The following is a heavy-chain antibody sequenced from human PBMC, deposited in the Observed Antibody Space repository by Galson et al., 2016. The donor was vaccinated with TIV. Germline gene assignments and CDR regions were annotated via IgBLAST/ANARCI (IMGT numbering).Heavy chain of an antibody. CDR1: GGSISNANNY. D-gene: IGHD3-10*01. J-gene: IGHJ3*02. Sequence: SETLSLTCTVSGGSISNANNYWDWIRQPPGKGLEWIGTISYYGTTFSNPSLKTHFTISLDTSKNQFSLKLSSVTAADTAIYYCARDRRTYYLNGAFDIWGQGTMVTVSS. V-gene: IGHV4-39*07. CDR3: ARDRRTYYLNGAFDI. CDR2: ISYYGTT.